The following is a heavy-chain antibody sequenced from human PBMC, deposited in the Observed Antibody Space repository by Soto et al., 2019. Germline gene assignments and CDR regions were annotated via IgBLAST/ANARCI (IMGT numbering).Heavy chain of an antibody. CDR3: AARRDAGPV. Sequence: LSLTCAVSGGSIGTMDWWTWVRQPPGKGLQWIGEIHHTGSTNYNPSLQSRVTISIDESWTSFSLNLDSVTAADTAVYYCAARRDAGPVWGPGMLVTVSS. J-gene: IGHJ4*02. D-gene: IGHD6-13*01. CDR1: GGSIGTMDW. CDR2: IHHTGST. V-gene: IGHV4-4*02.